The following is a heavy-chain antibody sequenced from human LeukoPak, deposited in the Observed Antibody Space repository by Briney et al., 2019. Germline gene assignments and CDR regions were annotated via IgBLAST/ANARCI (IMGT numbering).Heavy chain of an antibody. V-gene: IGHV3-20*04. D-gene: IGHD5-18*01. Sequence: GGSLRLSCAASGFTFDDYGMSWVRQAPGKGLEWVSGINWNGGSTGYADSVKGRFTISRDNAKNSLYLQMNSLRAEDTALYYCARPQSYGYYYYMDVWGKGTTVTVSS. J-gene: IGHJ6*03. CDR1: GFTFDDYG. CDR2: INWNGGST. CDR3: ARPQSYGYYYYMDV.